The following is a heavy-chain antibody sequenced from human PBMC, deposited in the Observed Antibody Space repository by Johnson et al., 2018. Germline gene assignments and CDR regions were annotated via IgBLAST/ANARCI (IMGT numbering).Heavy chain of an antibody. CDR1: GFTFSSYS. V-gene: IGHV3-30*18. Sequence: QVQLVQSGGGVVQPGRSLRLSCAASGFTFSSYSMNWVRQAPGKGLEWVAVISYDGSNKYYADSVKARFTITRDNSKNTLYLQMNSLRAEETALYYCAKDMIPIAVAGTDAFDIWGQGTMVTVSS. D-gene: IGHD6-19*01. CDR3: AKDMIPIAVAGTDAFDI. J-gene: IGHJ3*02. CDR2: ISYDGSNK.